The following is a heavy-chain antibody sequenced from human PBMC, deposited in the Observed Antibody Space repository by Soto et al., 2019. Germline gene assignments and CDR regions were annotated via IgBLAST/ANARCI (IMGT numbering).Heavy chain of an antibody. V-gene: IGHV4-38-2*01. CDR3: GGAGRPGDYYGMDV. CDR1: GYSISSGYY. CDR2: IYHSGST. Sequence: SETLSLTCAVAGYSISSGYYWGWIRQPPGKGLEWIGSIYHSGSTYYTPSLKSRVTISVDTSKNQFSLKLSSVTAAATAVYYCGGAGRPGDYYGMDVWGQGTTVTVSS. D-gene: IGHD6-6*01. J-gene: IGHJ6*02.